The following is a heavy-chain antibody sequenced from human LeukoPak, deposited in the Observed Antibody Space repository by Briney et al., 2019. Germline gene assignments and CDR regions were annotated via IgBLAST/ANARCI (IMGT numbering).Heavy chain of an antibody. CDR1: GFTFSSYA. D-gene: IGHD1-26*01. Sequence: GGSLRLSCAASGFTFSSYAMSWVRQAPGKGLEWVSAISGSGGSTYYADSVKGRSTISRDNAKNTLYLQMNSLRAEDTAVYYCARGATYAYYQDYWGQGTLVTVSS. CDR3: ARGATYAYYQDY. J-gene: IGHJ4*02. V-gene: IGHV3-23*01. CDR2: ISGSGGST.